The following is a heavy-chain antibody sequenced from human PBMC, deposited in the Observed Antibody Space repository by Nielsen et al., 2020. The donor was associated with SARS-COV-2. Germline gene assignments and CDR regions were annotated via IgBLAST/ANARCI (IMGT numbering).Heavy chain of an antibody. CDR3: AAYYASGSYSSGSSNYYYYGKDV. Sequence: GESLKISCAASGFTFSSYAMSWVRQAPGKGLEWVSCISSSSSYIYYEDSVKGRFTISRDNAENSLYLQMNSLRAEDTAVYYCAAYYASGSYSSGSSNYYYYGKDVWGQGTTVTVSS. V-gene: IGHV3-21*01. CDR1: GFTFSSYA. CDR2: ISSSSSYI. D-gene: IGHD3-10*01. J-gene: IGHJ6*02.